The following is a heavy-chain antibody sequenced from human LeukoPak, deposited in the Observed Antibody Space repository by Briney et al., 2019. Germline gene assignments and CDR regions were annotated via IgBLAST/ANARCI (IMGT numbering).Heavy chain of an antibody. Sequence: PGGSLRLSCAASGFTFDDYAMHWVRQAPGKGLEWVSGISWNSGSIGYADSVKGRFTISRDNAKNSLYLQMNSLRAEDTALYYCAKDSAFYDILTGYYDYWGQGTLVTVSS. CDR2: ISWNSGSI. CDR3: AKDSAFYDILTGYYDY. D-gene: IGHD3-9*01. CDR1: GFTFDDYA. J-gene: IGHJ4*02. V-gene: IGHV3-9*01.